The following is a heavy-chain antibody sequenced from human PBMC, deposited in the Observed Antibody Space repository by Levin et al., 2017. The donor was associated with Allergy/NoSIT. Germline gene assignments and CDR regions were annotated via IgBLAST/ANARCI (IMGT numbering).Heavy chain of an antibody. CDR1: GGSFSGYY. V-gene: IGHV4-34*01. CDR2: INHSGST. CDR3: ARSLRGLKYYGSGSYYKRNPNYWYFDL. Sequence: SQTLSLTCAVYGGSFSGYYWSWIRQPPGKGLEWIGEINHSGSTNYNPSLKSRVTISVDTSKNQFSLKLSSVTAADTAVYYCARSLRGLKYYGSGSYYKRNPNYWYFDLWGRGTLVTVSS. J-gene: IGHJ2*01. D-gene: IGHD3-10*01.